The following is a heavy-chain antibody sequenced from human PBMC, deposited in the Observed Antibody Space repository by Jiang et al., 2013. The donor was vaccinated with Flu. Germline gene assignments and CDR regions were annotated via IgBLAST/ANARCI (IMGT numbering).Heavy chain of an antibody. J-gene: IGHJ4*02. CDR3: ARDRSLGYGRSPDFDY. D-gene: IGHD5-18*01. CDR2: ISGYNGDT. Sequence: QLVESGAEVKKPGASVKVSWQGVLITPLPVMVSAGCDRPLDRGLSWMGWISGYNGDTNYAQKFQGRVTVTTDTSTSTVYMEMRSLRSDDTAVYYCARDRSLGYGRSPDFDYWGQGTLVTVSS. CDR1: ITPLPVMV. V-gene: IGHV1-18*01.